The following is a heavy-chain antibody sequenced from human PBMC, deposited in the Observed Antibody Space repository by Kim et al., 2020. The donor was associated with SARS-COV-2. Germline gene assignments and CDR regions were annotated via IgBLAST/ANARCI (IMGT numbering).Heavy chain of an antibody. CDR1: GGTFSSYA. Sequence: SVKVSCKASGGTFSSYAISWVRQAPGQGLEWMGRIIPILGIANYAQKFQGRVTITADKSTSTTYMELSSLRSEDTAVYYCARDPGTIVAYGMDVWGQGTTVTVSS. J-gene: IGHJ6*02. V-gene: IGHV1-69*04. CDR2: IIPILGIA. D-gene: IGHD3-3*01. CDR3: ARDPGTIVAYGMDV.